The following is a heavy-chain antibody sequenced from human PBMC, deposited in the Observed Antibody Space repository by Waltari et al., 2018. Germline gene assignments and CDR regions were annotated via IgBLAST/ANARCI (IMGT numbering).Heavy chain of an antibody. V-gene: IGHV4-39*07. CDR2: IYYSGNT. Sequence: QLQLQESGPGLVKPSETLSLTCTVSGGSISSSSYYWGWIRQPPGKGLEWIGSIYYSGNTYYNPSLKSPVTISVDTSKNQFSLNLTAVTAADTAVYYCARVVDYDILTGRMYYFDYWGQGTLVTVSA. CDR3: ARVVDYDILTGRMYYFDY. J-gene: IGHJ4*02. CDR1: GGSISSSSYY. D-gene: IGHD3-9*01.